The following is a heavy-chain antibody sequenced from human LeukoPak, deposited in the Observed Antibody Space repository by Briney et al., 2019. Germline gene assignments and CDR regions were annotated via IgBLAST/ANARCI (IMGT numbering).Heavy chain of an antibody. Sequence: SGGSLRLSCAASGFTFDDYGMSWVRQAPGKGLEWVSGINRNGGSTVYADSVKGRFTIARDNAKNSMYLQMNSLRAEDTALYYCARAPSVWYFDLWGRGTLVTVSS. V-gene: IGHV3-20*04. CDR2: INRNGGST. CDR1: GFTFDDYG. CDR3: ARAPSVWYFDL. D-gene: IGHD3-10*01. J-gene: IGHJ2*01.